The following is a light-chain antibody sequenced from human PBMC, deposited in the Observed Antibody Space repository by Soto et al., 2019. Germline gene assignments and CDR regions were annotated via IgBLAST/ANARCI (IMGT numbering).Light chain of an antibody. Sequence: ETWMTQSPATLSVSPGERATLSCGASQSVSSKLAWYQQKPGQAPRLLIYGASTRATGIPARFSGSGSGTEFTLTISRLETEDFAVYYCQQYNNWHSWTFGQGTKVDIK. V-gene: IGKV3D-15*01. J-gene: IGKJ1*01. CDR1: QSVSSK. CDR3: QQYNNWHSWT. CDR2: GAS.